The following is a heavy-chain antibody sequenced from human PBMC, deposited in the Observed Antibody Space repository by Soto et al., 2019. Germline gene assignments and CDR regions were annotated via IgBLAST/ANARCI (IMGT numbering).Heavy chain of an antibody. V-gene: IGHV1-46*01. CDR3: ARDLGGDDSSSWTKGFDY. D-gene: IGHD6-13*01. CDR2: INPSGGST. CDR1: GYTFTSYY. Sequence: ASVKIPCKTSGYTFTSYYIHWVRQAPGQGLEWMGIINPSGGSTSYAQKFQGRVTMTRDTSTSTVYMELSSLRSEDTAVYYCARDLGGDDSSSWTKGFDYWGQGTLVTVSS. J-gene: IGHJ4*02.